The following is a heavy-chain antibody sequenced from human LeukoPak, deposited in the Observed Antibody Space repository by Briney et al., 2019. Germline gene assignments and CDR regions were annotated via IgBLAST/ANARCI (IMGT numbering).Heavy chain of an antibody. CDR2: IRSKAYGGTT. V-gene: IGHV3-49*04. Sequence: GGSLRLSCTASGFTFGDYAMSWVRQAPGKGPEWVGFIRSKAYGGTTEYAASVKGRFTISRDDSKSIAYLQMNSLKTEDTAVYYCTRDHSGSYWGYWFDPWGQGTLVTVSS. CDR1: GFTFGDYA. CDR3: TRDHSGSYWGYWFDP. D-gene: IGHD1-26*01. J-gene: IGHJ5*02.